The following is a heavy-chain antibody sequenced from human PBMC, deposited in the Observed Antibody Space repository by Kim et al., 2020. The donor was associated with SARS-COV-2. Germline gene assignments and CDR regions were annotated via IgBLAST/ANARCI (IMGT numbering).Heavy chain of an antibody. D-gene: IGHD2-2*02. CDR2: INHSGST. Sequence: SETLSLTCAVYGGSFSGYYWSWIRQPPGKGLEWIGEINHSGSTNYNPSLKSRVTISVDTSKNQFSLKLSSVTAADTAVYYCARGLAILWVFDYWGQGTLVTVSS. CDR3: ARGLAILWVFDY. V-gene: IGHV4-34*01. J-gene: IGHJ4*02. CDR1: GGSFSGYY.